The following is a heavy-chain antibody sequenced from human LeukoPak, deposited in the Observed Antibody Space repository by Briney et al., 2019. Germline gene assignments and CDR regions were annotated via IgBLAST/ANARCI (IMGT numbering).Heavy chain of an antibody. CDR2: INHSGST. D-gene: IGHD2-2*01. Sequence: SETLSLTCAVYGGSFSGYYWSWIRQPPGKGPEWIGEINHSGSTNYNPSLKSRVTISVGTSKNQFSLKLSSVTAAETAVYYCARGLPAQLYYYDMDVCGKGTTGTVSS. CDR1: GGSFSGYY. CDR3: ARGLPAQLYYYDMDV. J-gene: IGHJ6*03. V-gene: IGHV4-34*01.